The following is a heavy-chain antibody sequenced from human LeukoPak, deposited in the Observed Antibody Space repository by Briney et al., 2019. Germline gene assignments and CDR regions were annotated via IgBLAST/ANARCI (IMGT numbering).Heavy chain of an antibody. V-gene: IGHV1-2*02. Sequence: ASVKVSCEASGYTFRGNYIHWLRQALGQGREWMGWIDANNGDTKSAQKFQGRVTMSRDTSISTAYMDLSSLSPDDAAVYYCARDPSSVTLYFFDYWGQGTLVTVSS. D-gene: IGHD4-11*01. CDR1: GYTFRGNY. CDR2: IDANNGDT. J-gene: IGHJ4*02. CDR3: ARDPSSVTLYFFDY.